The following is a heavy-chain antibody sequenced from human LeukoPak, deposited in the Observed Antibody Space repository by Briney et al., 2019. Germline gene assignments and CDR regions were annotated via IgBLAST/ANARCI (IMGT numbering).Heavy chain of an antibody. V-gene: IGHV4-59*08. J-gene: IGHJ4*02. CDR2: IYYSGST. CDR3: ARGLWFGDLLN. CDR1: GGSISSYY. D-gene: IGHD3-10*01. Sequence: SETLSLTCTVSGGSISSYYWSWIRQPPGKGLEWIGYIYYSGSTNYNPSLKSRVIISVDTSKNQFSLKLSSVTAADTAVYYCARGLWFGDLLNWGQGTLVTVSS.